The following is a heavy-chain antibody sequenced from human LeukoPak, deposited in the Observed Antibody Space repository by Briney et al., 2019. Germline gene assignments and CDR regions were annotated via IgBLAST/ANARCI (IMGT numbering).Heavy chain of an antibody. D-gene: IGHD3-9*01. V-gene: IGHV3-23*01. CDR1: GFTFSSYA. Sequence: GGSLRLSCAASGFTFSSYAMSWVRQAPGKGLEWVSAISRSGNRTYYGDSVKGRFTISRDNSKNTVFLQMNSLRAEDTAVYYCAGGLDWLPYFAYWGQGTLVTVSS. J-gene: IGHJ4*02. CDR3: AGGLDWLPYFAY. CDR2: ISRSGNRT.